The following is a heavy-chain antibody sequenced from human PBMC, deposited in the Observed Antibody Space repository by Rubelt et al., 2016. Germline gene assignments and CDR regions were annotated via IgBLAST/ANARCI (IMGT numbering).Heavy chain of an antibody. CDR3: ARFPGIAAARIAFDY. CDR1: GFTFSSYA. CDR2: IKQDGSEK. V-gene: IGHV3-7*01. D-gene: IGHD6-13*01. J-gene: IGHJ4*02. Sequence: EVQLLESGGGLVQPGGSLRLSCAASGFTFSSYAMSWVRQAPGKGLEWVANIKQDGSEKYFVDSVKGRFTISRDNAKNSLYLQMNSLRAEDTAVYYCARFPGIAAARIAFDYWGQGTLVTVSS.